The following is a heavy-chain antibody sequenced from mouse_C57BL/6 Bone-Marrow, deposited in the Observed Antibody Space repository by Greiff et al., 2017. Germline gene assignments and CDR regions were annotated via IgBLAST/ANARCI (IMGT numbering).Heavy chain of an antibody. J-gene: IGHJ4*01. Sequence: QVQLQQSGAELVKPGASVKMSCKASGYTFTSYWITWVKQRPGQGLEWIGDIYPGSGSTNYNENFKSKATLTVATSSSTAYMQRSSLTSEDSAVYYCAGYYNYYAMDYWGQGTSVTVSS. CDR2: IYPGSGST. CDR1: GYTFTSYW. D-gene: IGHD2-3*01. V-gene: IGHV1-55*01. CDR3: AGYYNYYAMDY.